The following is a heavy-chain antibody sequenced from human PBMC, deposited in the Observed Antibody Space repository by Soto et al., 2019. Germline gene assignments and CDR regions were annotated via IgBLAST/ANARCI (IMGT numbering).Heavy chain of an antibody. Sequence: SETLSLTCTVSGGSISSYYWSWIRQPPGKGLEWIGYIYYSGSTNYNPSLKSRVTISVDTSKNQFSLKLSSVTAADTAVYYCARLWALNWNAFAFDIWGQGTMVTVSS. D-gene: IGHD1-1*01. CDR3: ARLWALNWNAFAFDI. J-gene: IGHJ3*02. CDR1: GGSISSYY. V-gene: IGHV4-59*08. CDR2: IYYSGST.